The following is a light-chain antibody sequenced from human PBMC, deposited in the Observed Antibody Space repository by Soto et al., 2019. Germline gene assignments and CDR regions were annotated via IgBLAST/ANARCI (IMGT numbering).Light chain of an antibody. CDR1: QSISSN. CDR2: GTS. V-gene: IGKV3-15*01. J-gene: IGKJ4*01. CDR3: QQYHNWPPLT. Sequence: EIVMTQSPATLSVSPGERATLFCRASQSISSNLAWYQQKAGQAPRLLIYGTSTRATGIAARFSVSGSGTESTLTISSLQSEDFAIYYCQQYHNWPPLTFGGGTKVEIK.